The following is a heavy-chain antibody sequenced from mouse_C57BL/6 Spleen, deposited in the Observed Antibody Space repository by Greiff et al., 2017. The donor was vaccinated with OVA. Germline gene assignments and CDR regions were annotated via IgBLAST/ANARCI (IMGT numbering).Heavy chain of an antibody. Sequence: VQLKESGAELVRPGASVTLSCKASGYTFTDYEMHWVKQTPVHGLEWIGAIDPETGGTAYNQKFKGKAILTADKSSSTAYMELRSLTSEDSAVYYCTRPPSCDYWGQGTTLTVSS. V-gene: IGHV1-15*01. CDR2: IDPETGGT. CDR3: TRPPSCDY. J-gene: IGHJ2*01. CDR1: GYTFTDYE.